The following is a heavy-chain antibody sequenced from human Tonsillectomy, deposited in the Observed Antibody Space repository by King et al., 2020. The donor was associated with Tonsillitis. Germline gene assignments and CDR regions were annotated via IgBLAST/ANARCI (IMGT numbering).Heavy chain of an antibody. Sequence: VQLVESGGGLVQPGGSLRLSCAASGFTFSSYWMHWVRQAPGKGLVWVSRINSDGSSTSYADSVKGRFTISRDNAKNTLYLQMNSLRAEDTAVYYCARVPGGDFWSGYYQTIDYWGQGTLVTVSS. CDR2: INSDGSST. V-gene: IGHV3-74*01. D-gene: IGHD3-3*01. CDR3: ARVPGGDFWSGYYQTIDY. CDR1: GFTFSSYW. J-gene: IGHJ4*02.